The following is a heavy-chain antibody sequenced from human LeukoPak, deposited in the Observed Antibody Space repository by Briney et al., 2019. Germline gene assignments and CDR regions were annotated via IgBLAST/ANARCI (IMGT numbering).Heavy chain of an antibody. J-gene: IGHJ4*02. CDR1: GFTFSSYG. D-gene: IGHD3-22*01. CDR3: AKGQNYYDGSGYYSTDY. V-gene: IGHV3-30*18. Sequence: PGRSLRLSCAASGFTFSSYGMHWVRQAPGKGLEWVAVISSDGVNKYSADSVKGRFTISRDNSKNTLYLQMNSLRAEDMAVYYCAKGQNYYDGSGYYSTDYWGQGTPVTVSS. CDR2: ISSDGVNK.